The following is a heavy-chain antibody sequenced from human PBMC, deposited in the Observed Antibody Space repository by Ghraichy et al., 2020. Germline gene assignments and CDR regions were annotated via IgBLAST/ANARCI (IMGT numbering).Heavy chain of an antibody. CDR3: ASLPSRTVSYPFDY. V-gene: IGHV3-53*01. J-gene: IGHJ4*02. Sequence: LSLTCAASGFTVRSNYMSWVRQAPGKGLEWVSVIYIDGNTYYADSMKGRFTISRDNSRNTLYLQMNSLRAEDTAVYYCASLPSRTVSYPFDYWGQGTMVTVSS. D-gene: IGHD4-17*01. CDR2: IYIDGNT. CDR1: GFTVRSNY.